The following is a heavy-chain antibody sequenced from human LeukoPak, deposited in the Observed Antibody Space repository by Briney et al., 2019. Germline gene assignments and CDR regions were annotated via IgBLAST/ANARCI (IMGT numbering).Heavy chain of an antibody. CDR3: ARDLIAAAGIKAADY. Sequence: SVKVSCKASGGSFNNYAITWVRQAPGQGLEWMGRIIPIVGITNYAHKFQDRLTLTADKSTSAAYMELSSLRYEDTAVYYCARDLIAAAGIKAADYWGQGTLVTVSS. J-gene: IGHJ4*02. CDR2: IIPIVGIT. V-gene: IGHV1-69*04. CDR1: GGSFNNYA. D-gene: IGHD6-13*01.